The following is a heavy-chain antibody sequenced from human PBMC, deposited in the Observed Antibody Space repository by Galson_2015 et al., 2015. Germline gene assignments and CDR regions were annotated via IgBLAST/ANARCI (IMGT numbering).Heavy chain of an antibody. CDR2: ISSSSSYI. CDR3: ARALYCSSTSCNYHYYYYYMDV. J-gene: IGHJ6*03. Sequence: SLRLSCAASGFTFSSYSMNWVRQAPGKGLEWVSSISSSSSYIYYADSVKGRFTISRDNAKNSLYLQMNSLRAEDTAVYYCARALYCSSTSCNYHYYYYYMDVWGKGTTVTVSS. D-gene: IGHD2-2*01. CDR1: GFTFSSYS. V-gene: IGHV3-21*01.